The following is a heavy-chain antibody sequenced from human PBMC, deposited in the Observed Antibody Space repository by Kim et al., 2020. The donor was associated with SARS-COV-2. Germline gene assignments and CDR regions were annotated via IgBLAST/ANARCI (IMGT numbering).Heavy chain of an antibody. J-gene: IGHJ4*02. V-gene: IGHV6-1*01. D-gene: IGHD6-13*01. Sequence: YALYGKGRITITPDTSKNHVSLQLRSVTPEDTAVYYCARGAAAPKGAPDYWGQGTLVTVSS. CDR3: ARGAAAPKGAPDY.